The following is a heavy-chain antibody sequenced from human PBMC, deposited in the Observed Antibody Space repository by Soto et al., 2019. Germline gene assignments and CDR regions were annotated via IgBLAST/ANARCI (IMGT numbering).Heavy chain of an antibody. Sequence: TVKVSCKASGGTFSSYTISWVRQAPGQLVEWMGRIIPILGIANYAQKFQGRVTITADKSTSTAYMELSSLRSEDTAVYYCARSIVVVVAATRYNWFDPWGQGTLVTVSS. CDR1: GGTFSSYT. V-gene: IGHV1-69*02. CDR3: ARSIVVVVAATRYNWFDP. CDR2: IIPILGIA. J-gene: IGHJ5*02. D-gene: IGHD2-15*01.